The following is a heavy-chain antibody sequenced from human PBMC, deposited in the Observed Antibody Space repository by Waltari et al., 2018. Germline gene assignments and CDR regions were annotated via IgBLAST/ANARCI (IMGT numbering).Heavy chain of an antibody. CDR2: ISRSSSYI. CDR1: GFTFSSYS. D-gene: IGHD5-12*01. CDR3: ARDREMATIWYGMDV. Sequence: EVQLVESGGGLVKTGGPLRLFCVPSGFTFSSYSMNWFRQATGKGLEWVSSISRSSSYIYYADSVKGRFTITRDNAKNSLYLQMNSLRAEDTAVYYCARDREMATIWYGMDVWGQGP. J-gene: IGHJ6*02. V-gene: IGHV3-21*01.